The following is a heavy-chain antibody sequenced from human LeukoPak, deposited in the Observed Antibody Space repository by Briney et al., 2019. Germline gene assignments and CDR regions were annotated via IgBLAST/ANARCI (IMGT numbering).Heavy chain of an antibody. CDR1: GYTFTSYG. D-gene: IGHD5-12*01. Sequence: GASVKVSCKASGYTFTSYGISWVRQAPGQGLEWMGWISAYNGNTNYAQKLQGRVTMTTDTSTSTAYMELRSLRSDDTAVYYCARVLNRRGGYAPKDWGQGTLVTVSS. J-gene: IGHJ4*02. CDR2: ISAYNGNT. CDR3: ARVLNRRGGYAPKD. V-gene: IGHV1-18*01.